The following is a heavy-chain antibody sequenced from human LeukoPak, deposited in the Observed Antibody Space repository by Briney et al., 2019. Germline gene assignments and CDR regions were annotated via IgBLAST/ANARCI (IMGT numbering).Heavy chain of an antibody. V-gene: IGHV4-59*12. CDR1: GGSISSYY. D-gene: IGHD3-10*01. CDR2: IYYSGST. J-gene: IGHJ5*02. Sequence: SETLSLTCTVSGGSISSYYWSWIRQPPGKGLEWIGYIYYSGSTNYNPSLKSRVTISVDTSKNQFSLKLSSVTAADTAVYYCAREMVRGVIITHPLGWFDPWGQGTLVTVSS. CDR3: AREMVRGVIITHPLGWFDP.